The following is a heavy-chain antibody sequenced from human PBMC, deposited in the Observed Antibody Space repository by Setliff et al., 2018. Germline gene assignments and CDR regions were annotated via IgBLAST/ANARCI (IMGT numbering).Heavy chain of an antibody. D-gene: IGHD3-10*01. CDR3: ARRPTGPGAPFDI. CDR2: IYYSGST. J-gene: IGHJ3*02. V-gene: IGHV4-31*03. Sequence: LSLTCTVSGGSISSGGYYWSWIRQHPGKGLEWIGYIYYSGSTYYNPSLKSRVTISVDTSKNQFSLKLISVTAADTALYFCARRPTGPGAPFDIWGHGTMVTVSS. CDR1: GGSISSGGYY.